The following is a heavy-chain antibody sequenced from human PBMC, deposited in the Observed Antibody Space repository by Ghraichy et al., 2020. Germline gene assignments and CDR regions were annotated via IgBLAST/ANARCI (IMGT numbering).Heavy chain of an antibody. CDR3: ARISGYTSGWTPFDY. CDR2: IDWDDDK. D-gene: IGHD6-19*01. Sequence: SGPTLVKPTETLTLTCTFSGFSLSTSGMRVSWIRQPPGKALEWLARIDWDDDKFYTTSLKTRLSISKDTSKSQVVLTMTNMDPVDTATYYCARISGYTSGWTPFDYWGQGTLVTVSS. V-gene: IGHV2-70*04. J-gene: IGHJ4*02. CDR1: GFSLSTSGMR.